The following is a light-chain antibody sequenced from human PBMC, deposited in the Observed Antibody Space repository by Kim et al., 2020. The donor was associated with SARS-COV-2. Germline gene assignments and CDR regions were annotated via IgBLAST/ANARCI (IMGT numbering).Light chain of an antibody. CDR1: QGISSY. V-gene: IGKV1-9*01. J-gene: IGKJ4*01. CDR3: QQHNSYPLT. Sequence: ASVGDTVTITCRASQGISSYLAWYQQKPGLAPKVLIYSASTLQSGVPSRFSGSGSGTDFTLTISSLQPEDFATYYCQQHNSYPLTFGRVTKVDIK. CDR2: SAS.